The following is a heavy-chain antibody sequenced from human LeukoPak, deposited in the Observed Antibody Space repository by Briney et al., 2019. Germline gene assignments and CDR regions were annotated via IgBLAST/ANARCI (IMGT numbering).Heavy chain of an antibody. V-gene: IGHV4-30-4*08. J-gene: IGHJ3*02. Sequence: SETLSLTCTVSGGSISGGDYYWSWIRQPPGKGLEWIGYIYYSGSTYYNPSLKSRVTISVDTSKNQFSLKLTSMTAADTAVYYCARDNIVLVPAAIGGAFDIRGQGTMVTVSS. CDR2: IYYSGST. D-gene: IGHD2-2*01. CDR3: ARDNIVLVPAAIGGAFDI. CDR1: GGSISGGDYY.